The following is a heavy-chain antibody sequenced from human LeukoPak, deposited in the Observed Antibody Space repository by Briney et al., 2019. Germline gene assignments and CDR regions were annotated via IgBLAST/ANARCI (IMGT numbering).Heavy chain of an antibody. CDR1: GLTLKTMH. V-gene: IGHV4-59*01. Sequence: SETLSLTCSVSGLTLKTMHWTCLRQPPGKGLEWIGYIYYSGSTNYNPSLKSRVTISVDTSKNQFSLKLSSVTAADTAVYYWARSDYYGRSGYGAFDYWGQGTLVTVSS. D-gene: IGHD3-22*01. CDR3: ARSDYYGRSGYGAFDY. J-gene: IGHJ4*02. CDR2: IYYSGST.